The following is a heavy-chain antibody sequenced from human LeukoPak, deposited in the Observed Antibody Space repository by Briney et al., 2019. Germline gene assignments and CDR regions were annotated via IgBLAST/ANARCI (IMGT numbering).Heavy chain of an antibody. V-gene: IGHV1-3*01. D-gene: IGHD3-22*01. CDR3: ARDYPRQYYYDSSGYDY. Sequence: ASVTVSCKASGYTFTSYAMHWVRQAPGQRLEWMGWINAGNGNTKYSQKFQGRVTITRDTSASTAYMELSGLRSEDTAVYYCARDYPRQYYYDSSGYDYWGQGTLVTVSS. CDR1: GYTFTSYA. CDR2: INAGNGNT. J-gene: IGHJ4*02.